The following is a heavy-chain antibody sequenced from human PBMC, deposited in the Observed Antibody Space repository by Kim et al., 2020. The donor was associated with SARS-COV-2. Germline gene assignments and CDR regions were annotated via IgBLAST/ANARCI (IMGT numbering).Heavy chain of an antibody. CDR1: GGSISSSSYY. CDR2: IYYSGST. CDR3: ARRGSYDSSGYYFAPHWFDP. J-gene: IGHJ5*02. D-gene: IGHD3-22*01. Sequence: SETLSLTCTVSGGSISSSSYYWGWIRQPPGKGLEWIGSIYYSGSTYYNPSLKSRVTISVDTSKNQFSLKLSSVTAADTAVYYCARRGSYDSSGYYFAPHWFDPWGQGTLVTVSS. V-gene: IGHV4-39*01.